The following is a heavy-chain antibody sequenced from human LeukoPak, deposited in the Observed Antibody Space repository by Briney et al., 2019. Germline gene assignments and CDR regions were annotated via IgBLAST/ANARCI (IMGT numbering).Heavy chain of an antibody. D-gene: IGHD2-15*01. CDR1: GYTFTSYG. CDR3: AREIVVVAALKPGGYYGMDV. Sequence: ASGKVSCKASGYTFTSYGISWVRQAPGQGREWRGGSSAYNGNTNYSQKLPGRLTITPATSTSTAYMELRSLRSDDTAVYCCAREIVVVAALKPGGYYGMDVWGQGTTVTVSS. J-gene: IGHJ6*02. V-gene: IGHV1-18*01. CDR2: SSAYNGNT.